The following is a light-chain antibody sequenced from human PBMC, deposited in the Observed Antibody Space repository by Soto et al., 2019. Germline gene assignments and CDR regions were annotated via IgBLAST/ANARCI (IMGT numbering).Light chain of an antibody. CDR1: SSDVGGYNF. CDR2: EVS. Sequence: QSALTQPASVSGSPGQSITISCTGTSSDVGGYNFVSWYQQYPGKAPKLMIYEVSDRPSGVSNRFSASKSGSTASLTISGLQAEDEAYYYCSSYTSTSTVLFGAGTKVTVL. J-gene: IGLJ3*02. CDR3: SSYTSTSTVL. V-gene: IGLV2-14*01.